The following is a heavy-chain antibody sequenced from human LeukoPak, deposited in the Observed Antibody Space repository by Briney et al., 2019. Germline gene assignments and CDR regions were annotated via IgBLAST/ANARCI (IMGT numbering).Heavy chain of an antibody. D-gene: IGHD2-21*02. V-gene: IGHV3-30*04. CDR2: ISYDGNHI. CDR1: GFTFSSYA. J-gene: IGHJ4*02. CDR3: ARCGGDCYTSTQGFDY. Sequence: GGSLRLSCEASGFTFSSYAMHWVRQAPGKGLEWVAVISYDGNHIFYADSVKGRFTISRDNSKNTLYLQMNSLTTEDTAVYYCARCGGDCYTSTQGFDYWGQGTLVTVSS.